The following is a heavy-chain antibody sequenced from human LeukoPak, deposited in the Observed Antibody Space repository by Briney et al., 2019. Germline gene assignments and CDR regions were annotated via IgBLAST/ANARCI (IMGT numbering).Heavy chain of an antibody. V-gene: IGHV4-38-2*02. CDR1: GYSISSGYL. J-gene: IGHJ4*02. CDR3: ASIGGYYYFFDY. CDR2: IYHSGST. Sequence: SETLSLTCTVSGYSISSGYLWGWIRLPPGKGLEWIGSIYHSGSTYYNPSLKSRVTISVDTSKNQFSLKLSSVTAADTAVYYCASIGGYYYFFDYWGQGTLVTVSS. D-gene: IGHD2-21*02.